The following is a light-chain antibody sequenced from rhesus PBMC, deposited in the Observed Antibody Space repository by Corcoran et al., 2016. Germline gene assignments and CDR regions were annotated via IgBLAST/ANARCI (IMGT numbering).Light chain of an antibody. CDR2: EVS. V-gene: IGLV2-32*02. CDR3: SSYAGRNTYI. J-gene: IGLJ1*01. Sequence: QAPLTQPRSVSGSPGQSVTISCTGTSSDIGGYNSVSWYQQHPGTAPKLMIYEVSTRPSGVSDRFSGSKSGNTASLTISGLQAGDEADYYCSSYAGRNTYIFGTGTRLTVL. CDR1: SSDIGGYNS.